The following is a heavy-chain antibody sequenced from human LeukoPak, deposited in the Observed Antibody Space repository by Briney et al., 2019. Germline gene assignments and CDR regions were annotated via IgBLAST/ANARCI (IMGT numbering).Heavy chain of an antibody. CDR3: ARELVVAAQGALGY. D-gene: IGHD2-15*01. V-gene: IGHV1-8*01. CDR2: MNPNSGNT. J-gene: IGHJ4*02. CDR1: GGTFTSYD. Sequence: ASVKVSCKASGGTFTSYDINWVRQATGQGLEWMGWMNPNSGNTGYAQKFQGRVTMTRNTSISTAYMELSSLRSEDTAVYYCARELVVAAQGALGYWGQGTLVTVSS.